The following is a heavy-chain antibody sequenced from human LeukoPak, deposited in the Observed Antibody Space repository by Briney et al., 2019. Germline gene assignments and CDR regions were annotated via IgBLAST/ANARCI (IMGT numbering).Heavy chain of an antibody. CDR2: IHTSGST. J-gene: IGHJ4*02. CDR1: GGSISSGSYY. CDR3: ARLPYCGGDCYYFDF. D-gene: IGHD2-21*02. V-gene: IGHV4-61*02. Sequence: SETLSLTCTVSGGSISSGSYYWSWIRQPAGKGLEWIGRIHTSGSTNYNPSLKSRVTISVDTSKNQFSLKLSSVTAADTAVYYCARLPYCGGDCYYFDFWGQGTLVTVSS.